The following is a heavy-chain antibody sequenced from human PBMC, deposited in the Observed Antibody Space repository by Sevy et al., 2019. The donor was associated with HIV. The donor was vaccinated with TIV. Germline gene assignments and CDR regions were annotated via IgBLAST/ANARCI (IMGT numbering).Heavy chain of an antibody. V-gene: IGHV1-18*01. D-gene: IGHD3-10*01. CDR1: GYTFTSYG. CDR2: ISAYNGNT. J-gene: IGHJ4*02. CDR3: ARGLIPFWTYGWGSPFDY. Sequence: ASVKVSCKASGYTFTSYGISSVRQAPGQGLEWMGWISAYNGNTNYAQKLQGRVTMTTDTSTSTAYMELRSLRSDDTAVYYCARGLIPFWTYGWGSPFDYWGQGTLVTVSS.